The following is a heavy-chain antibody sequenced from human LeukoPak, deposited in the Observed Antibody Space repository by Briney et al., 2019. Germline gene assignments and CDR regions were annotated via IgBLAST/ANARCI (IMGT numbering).Heavy chain of an antibody. CDR3: ARSGITMVRGAIIGGDYYYYGMDV. Sequence: GGSLRLSCAASGFTFSSYSMNWVRQAPGKGLEWVSYISSSSSTIYYADSVKGRFTISRDNAKNSLYLQMNSLRAEDTAVYYCARSGITMVRGAIIGGDYYYYGMDVWGQGTTVTVSS. CDR2: ISSSSSTI. D-gene: IGHD3-10*01. J-gene: IGHJ6*02. CDR1: GFTFSSYS. V-gene: IGHV3-48*01.